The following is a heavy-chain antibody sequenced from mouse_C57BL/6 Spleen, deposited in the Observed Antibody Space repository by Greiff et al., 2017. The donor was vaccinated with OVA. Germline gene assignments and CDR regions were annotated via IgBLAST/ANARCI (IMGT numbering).Heavy chain of an antibody. CDR2: ISGGGGNT. V-gene: IGHV5-9*01. CDR3: ARHEPFITTVVPYFDY. CDR1: GFTFSSYT. Sequence: DVKLVESGGGLVKPGGSLKLSCAASGFTFSSYTMSWVRQTPEKRLEWVATISGGGGNTYYPDSVKGRFTISRDNAKNTLYLQMSSLRSEDTALYYCARHEPFITTVVPYFDYWGQGTTLTVSS. J-gene: IGHJ2*01. D-gene: IGHD1-1*01.